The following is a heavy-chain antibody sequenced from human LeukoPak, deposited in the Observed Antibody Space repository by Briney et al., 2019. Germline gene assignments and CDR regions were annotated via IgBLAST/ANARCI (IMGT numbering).Heavy chain of an antibody. CDR1: GFAFSTYG. V-gene: IGHV3-33*01. J-gene: IGHJ4*02. CDR3: ARDRSGYTYGLDY. CDR2: IWYDGNNK. D-gene: IGHD5-18*01. Sequence: GRSLRLSCAAPGFAFSTYGMHWVRQAPGKGLEWVAVIWYDGNNKDYVDSVKGRFTISRDNSKNTLYLQMNSLRAEDTAVYYCARDRSGYTYGLDYWGQGTLVTVSS.